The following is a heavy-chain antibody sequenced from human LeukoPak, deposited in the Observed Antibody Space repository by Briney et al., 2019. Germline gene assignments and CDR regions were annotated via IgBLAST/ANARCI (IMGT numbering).Heavy chain of an antibody. CDR1: GYTFTGYY. CDR2: INPDSGGT. Sequence: EASVKVSCKASGYTFTGYYMHWVRQAPGQGREWMGWINPDSGGTNYAQKFQGRVTMTTDTSTSTAYMELRSLRSDDTAVYYCARDSPITLIVVVIQGDYFDYWGQGTLVTVSS. CDR3: ARDSPITLIVVVIQGDYFDY. D-gene: IGHD3-22*01. V-gene: IGHV1-2*02. J-gene: IGHJ4*02.